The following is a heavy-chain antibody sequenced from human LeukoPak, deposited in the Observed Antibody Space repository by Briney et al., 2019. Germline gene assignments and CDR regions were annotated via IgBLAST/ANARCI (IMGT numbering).Heavy chain of an antibody. CDR1: GFKFSSYN. V-gene: IGHV3-48*02. J-gene: IGHJ6*02. CDR2: ISTSGII. CDR3: ARGLSMDV. Sequence: GGSLRLSCAASGFKFSSYNMNWVRQAPGKGPEWISAISTSGIIYDADSVKGRFTISRDNAKNSLYLQMNSLRDDDTAVYSCARGLSMDVWGQGPRSPSP.